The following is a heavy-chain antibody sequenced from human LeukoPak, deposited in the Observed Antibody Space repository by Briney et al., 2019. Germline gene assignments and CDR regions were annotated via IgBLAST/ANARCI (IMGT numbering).Heavy chain of an antibody. CDR1: GYSFTSYW. CDR2: IYPGDSDT. J-gene: IGHJ6*02. D-gene: IGHD2/OR15-2a*01. V-gene: IGHV5-51*01. Sequence: GESLKISCKGSGYSFTSYWIGRVRQMPGKGLEEMGIIYPGDSDTRYSPSFHGQVTISADKSISNAYLQWSRLKASDTAMYYCARKGNNGMDVWGQGTTVTVSS. CDR3: ARKGNNGMDV.